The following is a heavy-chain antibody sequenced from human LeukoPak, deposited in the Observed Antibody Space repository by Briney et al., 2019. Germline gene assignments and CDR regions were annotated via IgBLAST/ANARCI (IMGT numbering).Heavy chain of an antibody. Sequence: GGSLRLSCAMSGFPFSQHGYHWVRQAPGKGLEWTAVIWVDGTRKYYADSVESRFTISRDNSKSTLYLQIDSLRPEDTAVYYCVAVLVPAAFWHFDVWGRGTQVTVSS. D-gene: IGHD2-2*01. V-gene: IGHV3-33*01. J-gene: IGHJ2*01. CDR1: GFPFSQHG. CDR2: IWVDGTRK. CDR3: VAVLVPAAFWHFDV.